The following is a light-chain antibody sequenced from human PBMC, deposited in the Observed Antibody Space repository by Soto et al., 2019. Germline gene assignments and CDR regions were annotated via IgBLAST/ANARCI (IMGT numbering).Light chain of an antibody. J-gene: IGKJ1*01. CDR2: DAS. CDR3: QQYNSYGT. CDR1: QSISSW. V-gene: IGKV1-5*01. Sequence: DIQMTPSPSTLSASVVDRVTITCRASQSISSWLAWYQQKPGKAPKLLIYDASSLESGVPSRFSGSGSGTEFTLTISSLQPDDFATYYCQQYNSYGTFGQGTKVDIK.